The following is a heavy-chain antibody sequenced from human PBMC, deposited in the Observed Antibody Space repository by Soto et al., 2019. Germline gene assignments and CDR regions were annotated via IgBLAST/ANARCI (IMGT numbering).Heavy chain of an antibody. J-gene: IGHJ4*02. CDR1: DYTFTNFG. Sequence: QVQLVQSGAEVKKPGASVRVSCKACDYTFTNFGISWVRQAPGRGLEWMGWISGYNGDTTYAQKFQGRVTMTTYTFTTTAYLELMRLTSDDTAVYYCARDPQSLWFGELKKGVAYWGQGTLVTVSS. CDR2: ISGYNGDT. D-gene: IGHD3-10*01. CDR3: ARDPQSLWFGELKKGVAY. V-gene: IGHV1-18*01.